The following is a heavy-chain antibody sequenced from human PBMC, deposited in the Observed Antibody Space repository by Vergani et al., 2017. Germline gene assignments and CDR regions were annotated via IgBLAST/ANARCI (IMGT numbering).Heavy chain of an antibody. CDR3: ARRRTAMAYFDY. CDR1: GFIFSSNS. CDR2: IYSGGST. D-gene: IGHD5-18*01. Sequence: SGGGLIQPGGSLRLSCAASGFIFSSNSLRWVRQAPGKGLEWVSGIYSGGSTYYADSVKGRFTSSRDNSKNTLYLQMNSLRAEGTAVYYCARRRTAMAYFDYGGQVSLVTVSS. V-gene: IGHV3-53*01. J-gene: IGHJ4*02.